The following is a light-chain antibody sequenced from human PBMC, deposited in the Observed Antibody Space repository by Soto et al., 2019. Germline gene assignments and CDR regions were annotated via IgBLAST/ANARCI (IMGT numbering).Light chain of an antibody. CDR1: QSISSW. Sequence: IQRTQSPSTLSASVGDRVTITCRASQSISSWLAWYKQKPGKAPKLLIYDASSLESGVPSRVRGSGSGTEFTLTISSLKPDDFETYYCQQYNSYSLTFGGGTKVDIK. CDR3: QQYNSYSLT. V-gene: IGKV1-5*01. CDR2: DAS. J-gene: IGKJ4*01.